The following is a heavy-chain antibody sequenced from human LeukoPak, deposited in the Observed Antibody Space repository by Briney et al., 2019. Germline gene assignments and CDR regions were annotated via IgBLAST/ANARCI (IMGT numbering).Heavy chain of an antibody. CDR3: ASKGGAGYSSSWYWFDY. V-gene: IGHV1-18*01. J-gene: IGHJ4*02. CDR1: GYTFTSYG. D-gene: IGHD6-13*01. Sequence: GASVKLSCKASGYTFTSYGISWVRQAPGQGLERMGWISAYNGNTNYAQKLHGRVTMTTDTSTSTAYMELRSLRSDDTAVYYCASKGGAGYSSSWYWFDYWGQGTLVTVSS. CDR2: ISAYNGNT.